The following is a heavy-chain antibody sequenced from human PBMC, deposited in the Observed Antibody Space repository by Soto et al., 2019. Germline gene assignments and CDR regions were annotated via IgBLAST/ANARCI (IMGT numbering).Heavy chain of an antibody. CDR3: ARGRPSQDYGDIFDY. CDR2: IIPIFGTA. D-gene: IGHD4-17*01. Sequence: QVQLVQSGAEVKKPGSSVRVSCKASGCTFSSYAISWVRQAPGQGLGWMGGIIPIFGTANYAQKFQGRVTITADESTSTAYMELRSLRSEDTAVYYCARGRPSQDYGDIFDYWGQGSLVTVSS. J-gene: IGHJ4*02. CDR1: GCTFSSYA. V-gene: IGHV1-69*01.